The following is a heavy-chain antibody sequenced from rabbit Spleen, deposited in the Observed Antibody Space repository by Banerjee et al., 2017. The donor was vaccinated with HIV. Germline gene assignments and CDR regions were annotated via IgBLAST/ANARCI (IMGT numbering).Heavy chain of an antibody. CDR2: IFTGASGGA. Sequence: QEQLVESGGGLVQPEGSLTLTCTASGFSFSSSYYMCWVRQAPGKGLEWVACIFTGASGGAYYATWAKGRFTVSITSSTTVTLRMTSLTAADTATYFCARGYNSASDYYGLWGPGTLVTVS. CDR1: GFSFSSSYY. J-gene: IGHJ4*01. V-gene: IGHV1S45*01. CDR3: ARGYNSASDYYGL. D-gene: IGHD1-1*01.